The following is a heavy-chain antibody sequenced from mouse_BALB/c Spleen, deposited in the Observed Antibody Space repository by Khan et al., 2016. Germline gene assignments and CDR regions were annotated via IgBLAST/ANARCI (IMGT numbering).Heavy chain of an antibody. D-gene: IGHD2-2*01. V-gene: IGHV1-55*01. CDR1: GYTFTSYW. CDR2: IYPGSGST. CDR3: ARDGNDDFDY. J-gene: IGHJ2*01. Sequence: QVQLQQSGAELVKPGTSVNLSCKASGYTFTSYWIHWVKLRPGQGLEWIGDIYPGSGSTNYNEKFQRKATLTVDTSSSPAYMQRSSLASEDSEGYYWARDGNDDFDYWGQGTTLTVSA.